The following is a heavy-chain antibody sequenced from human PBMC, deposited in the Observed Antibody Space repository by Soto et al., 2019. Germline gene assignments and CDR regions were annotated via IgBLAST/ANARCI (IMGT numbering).Heavy chain of an antibody. CDR1: GGSFSGYY. CDR2: INNSGST. J-gene: IGHJ6*03. D-gene: IGHD2-2*01. V-gene: IGHV4-34*01. Sequence: PSETLSLPCAVYGGSFSGYYWSWIRQPPGKGLKRIEEINNSGSTNYNPSLKSRVTISVDASKNQFSLKLSSVTAADTAVYYCARGYGSLVYCSSTSCYRYYYYYYMDVWGKGTTVTVSS. CDR3: ARGYGSLVYCSSTSCYRYYYYYYMDV.